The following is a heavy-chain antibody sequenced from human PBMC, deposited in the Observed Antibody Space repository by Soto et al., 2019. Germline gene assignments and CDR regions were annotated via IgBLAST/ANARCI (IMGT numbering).Heavy chain of an antibody. D-gene: IGHD1-7*01. V-gene: IGHV3-30-3*01. CDR1: VFTFSSYA. CDR3: ARNGTGFNIEC. CDR2: ISYDGSNK. J-gene: IGHJ4*02. Sequence: GSLRLSCAASVFTFSSYAMQWVRQAPVKGLEWVAVISYDGSNKYYEDSVKGRFTISRDNFKNTLYLQMNSSRAEDTAVYYCARNGTGFNIECCGQGTLITVSS.